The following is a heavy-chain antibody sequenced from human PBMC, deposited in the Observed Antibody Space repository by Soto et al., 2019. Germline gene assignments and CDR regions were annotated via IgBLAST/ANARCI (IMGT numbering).Heavy chain of an antibody. D-gene: IGHD6-6*01. Sequence: PGGSLRLSCAASGFTFSSYDMHWVRQATGKGLEWVSAIGTAGDPYYPGSVKGRFTISRENAKNSLYLQMNSLRAGDTAVYYCARGVGAARPGNYYYYGMDVWGQGTTVTVSS. CDR2: IGTAGDP. CDR1: GFTFSSYD. V-gene: IGHV3-13*05. J-gene: IGHJ6*02. CDR3: ARGVGAARPGNYYYYGMDV.